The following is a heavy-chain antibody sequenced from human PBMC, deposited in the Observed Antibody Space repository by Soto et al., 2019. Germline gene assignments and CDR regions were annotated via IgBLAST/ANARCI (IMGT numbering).Heavy chain of an antibody. Sequence: QVHLVQSGAEVKKPGASVKVSCKGSGYDFTTYGITWVRQAPGQGLEWMAWISAPNGNTDYAQKLQGRVTVTRDTSTIPAYMELRRLRSDGTAMYHCARGRYADYWGQGALVTVSS. CDR1: GYDFTTYG. CDR3: ARGRYADY. CDR2: ISAPNGNT. J-gene: IGHJ4*02. D-gene: IGHD1-1*01. V-gene: IGHV1-18*01.